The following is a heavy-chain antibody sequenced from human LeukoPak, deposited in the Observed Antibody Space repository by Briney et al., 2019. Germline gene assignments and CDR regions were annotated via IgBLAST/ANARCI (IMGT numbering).Heavy chain of an antibody. Sequence: GGSLRLSCAASGFTFISYAMHWVRQAPGKGLVWVAVISYDGSQKYYADSVKGRFTISRDNSKNTLYLQMNSLRAEDTAVYYCAREAYGDYYFDYWGQGTPVTVSS. CDR3: AREAYGDYYFDY. J-gene: IGHJ4*02. V-gene: IGHV3-30-3*01. D-gene: IGHD4-17*01. CDR2: ISYDGSQK. CDR1: GFTFISYA.